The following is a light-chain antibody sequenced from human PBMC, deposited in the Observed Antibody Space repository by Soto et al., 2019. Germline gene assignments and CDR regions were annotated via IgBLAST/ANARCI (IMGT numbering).Light chain of an antibody. CDR2: EVS. CDR1: SVTVGVYNY. CDR3: TSYVGSDIWV. Sequence: QSALTQPPSASGSPERSVTFPATAPSVTVGVYNYVSWYQQYPGKAPKLMIYEVSKRPSGVPDRFSGSKSGNTASLTVSGLQAEDEADYYCTSYVGSDIWVFGGGTKVTVL. V-gene: IGLV2-8*01. J-gene: IGLJ3*02.